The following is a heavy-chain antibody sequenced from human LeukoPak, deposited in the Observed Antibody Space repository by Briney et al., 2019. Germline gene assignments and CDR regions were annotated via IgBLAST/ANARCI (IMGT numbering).Heavy chain of an antibody. J-gene: IGHJ4*02. CDR1: GFTFSSYW. Sequence: GGSLRLPCAASGFTFSSYWMTWVRQAPGKGLEWVATIKHDGSEDYYVDSVKGRFTISRDNAKSSMWVQMSSLRAEDTAVYYCGRDQTPFYWGQGSLVTVSS. D-gene: IGHD2-15*01. V-gene: IGHV3-7*01. CDR2: IKHDGSED. CDR3: GRDQTPFY.